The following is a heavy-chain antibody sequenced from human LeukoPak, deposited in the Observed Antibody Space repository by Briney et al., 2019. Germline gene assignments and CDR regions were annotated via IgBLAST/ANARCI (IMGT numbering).Heavy chain of an antibody. V-gene: IGHV3-9*01. CDR2: ISWNSGSI. Sequence: GRSLRLSCAASGFTFDDYAMHWVRQAPGKGLEWVSGISWNSGSIGYADSVKGRFTIFRDNAKNSLYLQMNSLRAKDTALYYCAKAARWGDFDYWGQGTLVTVSS. CDR1: GFTFDDYA. J-gene: IGHJ4*02. D-gene: IGHD3-16*01. CDR3: AKAARWGDFDY.